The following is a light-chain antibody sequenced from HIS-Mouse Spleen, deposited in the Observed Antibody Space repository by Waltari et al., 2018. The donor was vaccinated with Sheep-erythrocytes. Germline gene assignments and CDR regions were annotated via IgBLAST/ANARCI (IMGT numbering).Light chain of an antibody. CDR2: AAS. V-gene: IGKV1-9*01. CDR1: QGISSY. J-gene: IGKJ2*01. Sequence: DIQLTQSPSFLSASVGDRVTIPCRASQGISSYLAWYQQKPGKALKLLIYAASTFQSGVPSRFSGSGSGTEFTLTISSLQPEDFATYYCQQLNSYPHTFGQGTKLEIK. CDR3: QQLNSYPHT.